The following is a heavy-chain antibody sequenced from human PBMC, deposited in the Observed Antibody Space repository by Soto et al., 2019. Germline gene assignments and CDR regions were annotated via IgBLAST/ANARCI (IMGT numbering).Heavy chain of an antibody. D-gene: IGHD2-15*01. V-gene: IGHV3-21*01. Sequence: GGSLRLSCAASGFTFSSYSMNWVRQAPGKGLEWVSSISSSSSYIYYADSVKGRFTISRDNAKNSLYLQMNSLRAEDTAVYYCARLASDIAVVEAFDIWGQGTMVTVSS. CDR2: ISSSSSYI. CDR3: ARLASDIAVVEAFDI. CDR1: GFTFSSYS. J-gene: IGHJ3*02.